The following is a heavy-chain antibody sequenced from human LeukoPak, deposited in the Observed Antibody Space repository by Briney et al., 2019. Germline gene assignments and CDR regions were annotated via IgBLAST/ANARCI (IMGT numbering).Heavy chain of an antibody. CDR3: AELGITMIGGV. Sequence: GGTLRLSCVASGFIFSNYVMSWVRQAPGKGLEWVSYISGSGDSTYYADSVKGRFTISRDNAKNSLYLQMNSLRAEDTAVYYCAELGITMIGGVWGKGTTVTVSS. J-gene: IGHJ6*04. CDR1: GFIFSNYV. D-gene: IGHD3-10*02. CDR2: ISGSGDST. V-gene: IGHV3-23*01.